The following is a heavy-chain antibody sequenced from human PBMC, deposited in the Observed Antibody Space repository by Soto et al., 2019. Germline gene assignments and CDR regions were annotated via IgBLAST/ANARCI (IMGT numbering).Heavy chain of an antibody. V-gene: IGHV4-39*01. CDR1: GGSINSRIYY. J-gene: IGHJ4*02. Sequence: SETLSLTCTVSGGSINSRIYYWGGIRHSPGKGLEWIGSIYYSGSTYYNPSLKSRVAMSVDTSKNQFSLKLRSVSAADTAVYYCARQRTSVVTQAYFDDWGQGSLVTVSS. CDR3: ARQRTSVVTQAYFDD. D-gene: IGHD2-21*02. CDR2: IYYSGST.